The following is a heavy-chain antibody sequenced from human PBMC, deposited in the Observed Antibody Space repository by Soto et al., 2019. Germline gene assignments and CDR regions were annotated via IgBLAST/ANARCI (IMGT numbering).Heavy chain of an antibody. CDR1: GGSFSGYY. CDR2: INHSGST. Sequence: PSETLSLTCAVYGGSFSGYYWSWIRQPPGKGLEWIGEINHSGSTNYNPSLKSRVTISVDTSKNQFSLKLSSVTAADTAVYYCARSVAGIPPDYSYYGMDVWGQGTTVTVSS. V-gene: IGHV4-34*01. D-gene: IGHD6-19*01. J-gene: IGHJ6*02. CDR3: ARSVAGIPPDYSYYGMDV.